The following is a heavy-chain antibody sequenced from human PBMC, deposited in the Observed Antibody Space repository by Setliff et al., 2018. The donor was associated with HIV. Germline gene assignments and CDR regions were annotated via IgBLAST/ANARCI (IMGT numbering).Heavy chain of an antibody. Sequence: SVKVSCKTSGGTFSSYGISWVRQAPGQGLEWMGGIIPMFGTGFYAQKFQGRATITTDESRSTAYMELSSLSSEDTAVFYCARVGHSSSYHYYGMDVWGQGTTVTVSS. CDR3: ARVGHSSSYHYYGMDV. CDR2: IIPMFGTG. D-gene: IGHD6-13*01. J-gene: IGHJ6*02. V-gene: IGHV1-69*05. CDR1: GGTFSSYG.